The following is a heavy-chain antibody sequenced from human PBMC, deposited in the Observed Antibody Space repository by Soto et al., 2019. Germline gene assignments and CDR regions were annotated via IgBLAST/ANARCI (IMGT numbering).Heavy chain of an antibody. V-gene: IGHV4-59*08. J-gene: IGHJ3*02. CDR1: GGSISSYY. Sequence: SETLSLTCTVSGGSISSYYWSWIRQPPGKGLEWIGYIYYSGSTNYSPSLKSRVTISVDTSKNQFSLKLSSVTAADTAVYYCASLPLGLNDAFDIWGQGTMVTVSS. D-gene: IGHD5-12*01. CDR3: ASLPLGLNDAFDI. CDR2: IYYSGST.